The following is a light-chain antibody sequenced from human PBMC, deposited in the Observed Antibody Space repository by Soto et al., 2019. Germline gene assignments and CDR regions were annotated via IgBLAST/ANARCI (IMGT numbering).Light chain of an antibody. V-gene: IGLV2-14*01. Sequence: QSVLTQPASVSGSPGQSITISCTGTSRDVGGYNYVSWYQQHPGKAPKLMIYDVSNRPSGVSNRFSGSKSGNTASLTISGLKAEDEADYYCCSYTSSSTLVVFGGGTKLTVL. CDR2: DVS. J-gene: IGLJ2*01. CDR1: SRDVGGYNY. CDR3: CSYTSSSTLVV.